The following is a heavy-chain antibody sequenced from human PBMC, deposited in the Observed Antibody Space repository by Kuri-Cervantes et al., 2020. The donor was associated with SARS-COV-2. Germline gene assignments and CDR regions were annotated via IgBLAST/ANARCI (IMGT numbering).Heavy chain of an antibody. J-gene: IGHJ3*02. V-gene: IGHV1-24*01. D-gene: IGHD3-9*01. Sequence: ASVKVSCKVSGYTLTELSMHWVRQAPGKGLERMGGFDPEDGETFYAQKFQGRVTMTRDTSISTAYMELSSLRSEDTAVYYCASDWSHLLAFDIWGQGTMVTVSS. CDR2: FDPEDGET. CDR3: ASDWSHLLAFDI. CDR1: GYTLTELS.